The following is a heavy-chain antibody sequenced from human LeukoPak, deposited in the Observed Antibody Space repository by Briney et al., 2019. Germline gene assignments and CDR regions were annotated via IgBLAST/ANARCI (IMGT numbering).Heavy chain of an antibody. D-gene: IGHD3-10*01. CDR1: GGSFSGYY. CDR3: ARGQRYYGSGSYPAYFDY. CDR2: INHSGST. V-gene: IGHV4-34*01. J-gene: IGHJ4*02. Sequence: KPSETLSLTCAVYGGSFSGYYWSWIRQPPGKWLEWIGEINHSGSTNYNPSLKSRVTISVDTSKNQFSLKLSSVTAADTAVYYCARGQRYYGSGSYPAYFDYWGQGTLVTVSS.